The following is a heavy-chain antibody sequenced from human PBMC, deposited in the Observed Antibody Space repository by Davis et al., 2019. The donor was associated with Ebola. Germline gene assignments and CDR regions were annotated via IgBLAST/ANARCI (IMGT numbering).Heavy chain of an antibody. V-gene: IGHV4-34*01. CDR2: INHSGST. CDR1: GGSFSGYY. J-gene: IGHJ4*02. Sequence: PSETLSLTCAVYGGSFSGYYWSWIRQPPGKGLEWIGEINHSGSTNYNPSLKSRVTISVDTSKNQFSLKLSSVTAADTAVYYCASGDYRKIDYWGQGTLVTVSS. CDR3: ASGDYRKIDY. D-gene: IGHD4/OR15-4a*01.